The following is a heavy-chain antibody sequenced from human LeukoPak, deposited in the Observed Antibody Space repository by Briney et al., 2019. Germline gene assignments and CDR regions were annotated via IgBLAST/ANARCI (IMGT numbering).Heavy chain of an antibody. J-gene: IGHJ4*02. CDR3: ARSLVGATLVVGY. D-gene: IGHD1-26*01. CDR1: GYTFTSYY. V-gene: IGHV1-46*01. CDR2: INPSGGST. Sequence: ASVKVSCKASGYTFTSYYMHWVRQAPAQGLEWMGIINPSGGSTSYAQKFQGRVTITRDTSTSTVYMELSSLRSEDTAVYCCARSLVGATLVVGYWGQGTLVTVSS.